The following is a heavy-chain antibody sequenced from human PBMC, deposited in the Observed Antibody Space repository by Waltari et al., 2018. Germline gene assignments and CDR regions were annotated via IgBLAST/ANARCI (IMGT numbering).Heavy chain of an antibody. V-gene: IGHV4-4*07. D-gene: IGHD4-4*01. Sequence: QVQLQESGPGLVKPSETLSLTCTVSGGSISGLYWNWIRQPAGKGLEWIGGIYASGSTNYNPSLESRLTMSVDTSKNQFSLKLSSVTAADTAVYHCVREDLHRYFDLWGRGALVTVSS. CDR1: GGSISGLY. CDR3: VREDLHRYFDL. J-gene: IGHJ2*01. CDR2: IYASGST.